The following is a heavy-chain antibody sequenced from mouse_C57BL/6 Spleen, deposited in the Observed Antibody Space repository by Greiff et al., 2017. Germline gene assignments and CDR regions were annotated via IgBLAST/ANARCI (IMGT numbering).Heavy chain of an antibody. Sequence: EVMLVESEGGLVQPGSSMKLSCTASGFTFSDYYMAWVRQVPEKGLEWVANINYDGSSTYYLDSLKSRFIISRDNAKNILYLQMSSLKSEDTATYYCARGGGGYDYLDYWGQGTTLTVSS. V-gene: IGHV5-16*01. D-gene: IGHD2-4*01. CDR3: ARGGGGYDYLDY. J-gene: IGHJ2*01. CDR1: GFTFSDYY. CDR2: INYDGSST.